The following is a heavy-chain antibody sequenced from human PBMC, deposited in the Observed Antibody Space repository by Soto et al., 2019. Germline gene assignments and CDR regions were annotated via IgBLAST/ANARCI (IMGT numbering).Heavy chain of an antibody. Sequence: EVQLLESGGGLVQPGGSLRLSCAASGFTFSSYAMSWVRQAPGKGLEWVSAISGSGGSTYYADSVKGRFTISRDNSMNTLYLQMNSLRAEDTAVYYCALQGIVGSLYYYYGMDVWGQGTTVTVSS. J-gene: IGHJ6*02. D-gene: IGHD1-26*01. CDR3: ALQGIVGSLYYYYGMDV. V-gene: IGHV3-23*01. CDR1: GFTFSSYA. CDR2: ISGSGGST.